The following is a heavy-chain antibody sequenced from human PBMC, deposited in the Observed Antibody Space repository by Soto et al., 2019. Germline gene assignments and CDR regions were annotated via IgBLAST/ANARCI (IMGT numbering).Heavy chain of an antibody. V-gene: IGHV3-21*01. J-gene: IGHJ4*02. Sequence: SLRLSCSASGFAFSRYSMNWVRQAPGQGLEWVSSISSSSSYIYYADSVKGRFTISRDNAKNSLYLQMNSLRAEDTAVYYCARGRYCSSTSCYVDFDYWGQGTLVTVSS. CDR1: GFAFSRYS. CDR3: ARGRYCSSTSCYVDFDY. CDR2: ISSSSSYI. D-gene: IGHD2-2*01.